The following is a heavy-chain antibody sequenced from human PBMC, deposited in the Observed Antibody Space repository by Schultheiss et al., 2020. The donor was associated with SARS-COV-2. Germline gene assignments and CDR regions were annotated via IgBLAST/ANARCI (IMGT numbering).Heavy chain of an antibody. CDR3: AREGYCSSTSCYSWLYYYYMDV. Sequence: SETLSLTCTVSGGSISSYYWSWIRQPPGKGLEWIGYIFYSGSTNYNPSLKSRVTMSVDTSKNQFSLKLSSVTAADTAVYYCAREGYCSSTSCYSWLYYYYMDVWGKGTTVTVSS. V-gene: IGHV4-59*12. CDR1: GGSISSYY. J-gene: IGHJ6*03. CDR2: IFYSGST. D-gene: IGHD2-2*02.